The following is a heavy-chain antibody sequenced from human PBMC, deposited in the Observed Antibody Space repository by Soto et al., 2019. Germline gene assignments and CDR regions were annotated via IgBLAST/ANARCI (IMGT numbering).Heavy chain of an antibody. V-gene: IGHV4-34*01. CDR3: ARDRPFDRGAFDI. Sequence: SETLSLTCAVYGGSFSGYYWSWIRQPPGKGLEWIGEINHSGSTNYNPSLKSRVTISVDTSKNQFSLKLSSVTAADTAVYYCARDRPFDRGAFDIRGQGTMVTVSS. CDR1: GGSFSGYY. J-gene: IGHJ3*02. CDR2: INHSGST. D-gene: IGHD3-9*01.